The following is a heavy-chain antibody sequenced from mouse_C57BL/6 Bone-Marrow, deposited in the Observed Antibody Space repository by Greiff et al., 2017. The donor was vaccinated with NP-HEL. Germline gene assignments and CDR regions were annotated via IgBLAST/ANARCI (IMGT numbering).Heavy chain of an antibody. CDR3: AREDYGSGRFWYAMDN. CDR2: IYPGGGDT. D-gene: IGHD1-1*01. J-gene: IGHJ4*01. CDR1: GYAFSSYW. Sequence: QVQLQQSGAELVKPGASVKISCKASGYAFSSYWMNWVKERPGKGLEWIGQIYPGGGDTKYNGKFTGKATLNADKSSSTAYMQVSSLTSEASAVYFCAREDYGSGRFWYAMDNWGQGNSVTVSS. V-gene: IGHV1-80*01.